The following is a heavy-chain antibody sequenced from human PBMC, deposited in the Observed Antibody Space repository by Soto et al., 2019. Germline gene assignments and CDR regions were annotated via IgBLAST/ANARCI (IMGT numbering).Heavy chain of an antibody. V-gene: IGHV3-23*01. J-gene: IGHJ6*02. CDR1: GFTFSSYA. D-gene: IGHD6-19*01. CDR3: VRTKVAVAGTPTYYGMDV. CDR2: ISGSGGST. Sequence: GSLRLSCAASGFTFSSYAMSWVRQAPGKGLEWVSAISGSGGSTYYADSVKGRFTISRDNSKNTLYLQMNSLRAEDTAVYYCVRTKVAVAGTPTYYGMDVWGQGTTVTVSS.